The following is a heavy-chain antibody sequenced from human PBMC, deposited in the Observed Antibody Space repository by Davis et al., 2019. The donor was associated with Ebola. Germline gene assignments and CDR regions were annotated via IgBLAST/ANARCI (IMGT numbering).Heavy chain of an antibody. V-gene: IGHV1-69*04. D-gene: IGHD3-22*01. CDR2: IIPILGIA. J-gene: IGHJ4*02. CDR3: ASDGIVVAALDY. Sequence: SVKVSCKASGGTFSSYAISWVRQAPGQGLEWMGRIIPILGIANYAQKFQGRVTITADKSTSTAYMELRSLRSDDTAVCYCASDGIVVAALDYWGQGTLVTVSS. CDR1: GGTFSSYA.